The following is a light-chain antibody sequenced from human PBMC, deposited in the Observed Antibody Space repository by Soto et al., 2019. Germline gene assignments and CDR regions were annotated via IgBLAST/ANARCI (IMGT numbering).Light chain of an antibody. CDR1: SSDVGGYNS. CDR2: EVT. J-gene: IGLJ3*02. V-gene: IGLV2-11*02. Sequence: QSALTQPASVSGSPGQSITISCTGTSSDVGGYNSVSWYQKHPGKAPKLMIYEVTNRPSGVPYRFSGSKSGSTASLTISGLQAEDEADYYCCSHAGGSSWVFGGGTKLTVL. CDR3: CSHAGGSSWV.